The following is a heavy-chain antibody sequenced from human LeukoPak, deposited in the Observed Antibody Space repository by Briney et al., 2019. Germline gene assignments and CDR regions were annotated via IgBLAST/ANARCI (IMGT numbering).Heavy chain of an antibody. Sequence: PGGSLGLSCAVSGFRVSSNHMTWVRQAPGKGLEWISLIYTGDVTYYADSVKGRLTISTDNSKNILFLQMDSLTAEDTALYYCARERDYDTYIDYWGQGTLVTVSS. CDR2: IYTGDVT. CDR3: ARERDYDTYIDY. J-gene: IGHJ4*02. CDR1: GFRVSSNH. D-gene: IGHD3-22*01. V-gene: IGHV3-53*01.